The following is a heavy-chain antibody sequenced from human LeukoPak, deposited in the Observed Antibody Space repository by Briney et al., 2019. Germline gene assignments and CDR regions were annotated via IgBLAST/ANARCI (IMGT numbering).Heavy chain of an antibody. CDR2: ISGGGETT. CDR1: GFTFNNYA. V-gene: IGHV3-23*01. J-gene: IGHJ4*02. D-gene: IGHD4-17*01. CDR3: ARDYADYVGYFFFDY. Sequence: PGGSLRLSCAASGFTFNNYAMNWVRQAPGKGLEWVSSISGGGETTYYADSAKGRFTISRDNSQNTLYLQISSLRAEDKAVYYCARDYADYVGYFFFDYWGQGTLVTVSS.